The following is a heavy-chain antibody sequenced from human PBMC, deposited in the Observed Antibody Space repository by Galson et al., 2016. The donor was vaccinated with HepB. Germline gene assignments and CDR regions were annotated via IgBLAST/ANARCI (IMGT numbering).Heavy chain of an antibody. D-gene: IGHD3-10*01. Sequence: SCKASGYTFSNYGIHWVRQAPGQGLDWMGWINAGNGYTKYSQKFQGRATITRDTSASTAYMELSSLRYEDTAVYYCARGASYGSGGYYTWFDPWGQGTLVTVSS. J-gene: IGHJ5*02. CDR1: GYTFSNYG. CDR3: ARGASYGSGGYYTWFDP. CDR2: INAGNGYT. V-gene: IGHV1-3*01.